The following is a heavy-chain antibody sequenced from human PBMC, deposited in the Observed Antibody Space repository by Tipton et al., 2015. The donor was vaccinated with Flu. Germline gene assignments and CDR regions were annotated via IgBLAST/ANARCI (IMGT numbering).Heavy chain of an antibody. CDR1: GFTFSTYT. CDR2: ISSSSSTI. Sequence: SLRLSCAASGFTFSTYTMNWVRQAPGKGLEWVSCISSSSSTIYYADSVKGRFTISRDNAKNSLYLQMNSLRDEDTAVYYCAREGVEVYGLEGRFDYCCHGTLVWGPGATVSVPS. D-gene: IGHD2-8*02. CDR3: AREGVEVYGLEGRFDYCCHGTLV. J-gene: IGHJ6*02. V-gene: IGHV3-48*02.